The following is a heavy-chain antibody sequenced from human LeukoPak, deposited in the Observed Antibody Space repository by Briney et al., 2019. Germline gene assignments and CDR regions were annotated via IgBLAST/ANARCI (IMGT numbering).Heavy chain of an antibody. D-gene: IGHD1-26*01. V-gene: IGHV3-11*06. CDR1: GFTFSDYY. CDR3: ARDKDVGATLLDY. J-gene: IGHJ4*02. CDR2: ISSSSSYI. Sequence: GGSLRLSCAASGFTFSDYYMSWIRQAPGKGLEWVSSISSSSSYIYYADSVKGRFTISRDNAKNSLFLQMNSLRADDTAVYYCARDKDVGATLLDYWGQGTLVAVSS.